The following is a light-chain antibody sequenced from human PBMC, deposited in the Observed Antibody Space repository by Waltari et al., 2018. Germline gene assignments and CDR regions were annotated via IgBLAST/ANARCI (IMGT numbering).Light chain of an antibody. V-gene: IGKV2-28*01. Sequence: DIVMTQSPLSLPVTPGEPASISCRSSQSLLHSNGYNYLDWYLQKPGQSPQFLIYLGSNRASGVPDRFSGSGSGTDFTLKSSRVEAEDVGVYYCMQALQTPRRTFGQGTKVEIK. J-gene: IGKJ1*01. CDR1: QSLLHSNGYNY. CDR2: LGS. CDR3: MQALQTPRRT.